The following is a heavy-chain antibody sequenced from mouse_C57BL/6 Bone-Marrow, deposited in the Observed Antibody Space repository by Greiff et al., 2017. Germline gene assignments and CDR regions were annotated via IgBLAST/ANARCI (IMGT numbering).Heavy chain of an antibody. CDR3: ATYYYGSFYAMDY. J-gene: IGHJ4*01. CDR1: GFSLTSYG. CDR2: IWGVGST. Sequence: VKLMESGPGLVAPSQSLSITCTVSGFSLTSYGVDWVRQSPGKGLEWLGVIWGVGSTNYNSALKSRLSISKDNSKSQVFLKMNSLQTDDTAMYDCATYYYGSFYAMDYWGQGTSVTVSS. V-gene: IGHV2-6*01. D-gene: IGHD1-1*01.